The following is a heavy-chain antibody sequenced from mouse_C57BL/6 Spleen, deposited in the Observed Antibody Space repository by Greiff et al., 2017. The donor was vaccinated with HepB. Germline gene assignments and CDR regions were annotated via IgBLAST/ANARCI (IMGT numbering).Heavy chain of an antibody. CDR2: IHPSDSDT. CDR1: GYTFTSYW. J-gene: IGHJ3*01. CDR3: AISGAGTGFAY. V-gene: IGHV1-74*01. Sequence: VQLQQSGAELVKPGASVKVSCKASGYTFTSYWMHWVKQRPGQGLEWIGRIHPSDSDTNYNQKFKGKATLTVDKSSSTAYMPLSSLTSEDSAVYYCAISGAGTGFAYWGQGTLVTVSA. D-gene: IGHD4-1*01.